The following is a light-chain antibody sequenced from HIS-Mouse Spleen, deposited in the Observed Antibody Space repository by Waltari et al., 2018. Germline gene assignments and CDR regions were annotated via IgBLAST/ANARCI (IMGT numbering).Light chain of an antibody. Sequence: QSALTQPASVSGSPGQSITIPCTGTSSDVGGYNSLSWYQQHPVKAPKLMIYDVSNRPSGVSNRYSGSKSGNTASLTISGLQAEDEADYYCSSYTSSSFNVVFGGGTKLTVL. J-gene: IGLJ2*01. V-gene: IGLV2-14*03. CDR3: SSYTSSSFNVV. CDR1: SSDVGGYNS. CDR2: DVS.